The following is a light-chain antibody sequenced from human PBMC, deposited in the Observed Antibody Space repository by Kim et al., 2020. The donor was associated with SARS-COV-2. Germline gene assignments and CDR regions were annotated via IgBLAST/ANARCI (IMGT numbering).Light chain of an antibody. CDR2: EVN. CDR3: NSFAASGKYV. CDR1: SSDVGRYNY. Sequence: QSALTQPPSASGSPGQSVTISCTGTSSDVGRYNYVSWFQQHPGEAPKLKLYEVNKRPSGVPDRFSGSKSANTASLTVSGLQPEDEADYYCNSFAASGKYVFGTGTKVTVL. J-gene: IGLJ1*01. V-gene: IGLV2-8*01.